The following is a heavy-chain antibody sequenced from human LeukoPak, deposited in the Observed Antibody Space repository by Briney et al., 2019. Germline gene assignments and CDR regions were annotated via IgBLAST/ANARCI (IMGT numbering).Heavy chain of an antibody. J-gene: IGHJ5*02. Sequence: GGSLRLSCVASGFTFTSYTMSWARPAPGKGLEWVGKMKEDGSEIYYADSVKGRLTICRHNAKNSLCLQMSSLTVDDTAVYYCARGGARYLDSWGQGTLVTVSS. CDR2: MKEDGSEI. CDR3: ARGGARYLDS. V-gene: IGHV3-7*01. D-gene: IGHD3-9*01. CDR1: GFTFTSYT.